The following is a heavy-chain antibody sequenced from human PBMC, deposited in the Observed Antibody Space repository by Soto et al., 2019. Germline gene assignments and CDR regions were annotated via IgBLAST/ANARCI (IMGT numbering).Heavy chain of an antibody. CDR3: AEELAARVLDY. J-gene: IGHJ4*01. CDR2: ISGSGGST. Sequence: RVHQATGKGLEWVSAISGSGGSTYYADSVKGRFTISRDNSKNTLYLQMNSLRAEDMAVYYWAEELAARVLDYWGHGTLVTVSS. V-gene: IGHV3-23*01. D-gene: IGHD3-3*02.